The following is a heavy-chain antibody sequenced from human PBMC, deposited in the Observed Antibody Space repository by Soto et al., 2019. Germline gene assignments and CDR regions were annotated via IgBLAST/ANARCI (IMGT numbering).Heavy chain of an antibody. CDR2: IYYSGST. CDR1: GGSISSGDYY. V-gene: IGHV4-30-4*01. J-gene: IGHJ6*02. CDR3: AREGSSSRVDYGMDV. Sequence: PSETLSLTCTVSGGSISSGDYYWSWIRQPPGKGLEWIGYIYYSGSTYYNPSLKSRVTISVDTSKNQFSLKLSSVTAADTAVYYCAREGSSSRVDYGMDVWGQGTTVTVSS. D-gene: IGHD6-6*01.